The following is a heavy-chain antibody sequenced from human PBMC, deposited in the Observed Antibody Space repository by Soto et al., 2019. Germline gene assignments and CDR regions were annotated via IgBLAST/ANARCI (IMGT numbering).Heavy chain of an antibody. D-gene: IGHD1-20*01. CDR3: ARRRVITGTRASQYDMDV. CDR1: GDTFNTFA. V-gene: IGHV1-69*01. CDR2: IIPIFGTP. Sequence: QVQLVQSGAEVKKPGSSVRVSCKASGDTFNTFAISWGRQAPGQGLEWMGGIIPIFGTPDYAQHFPGRVTISADESTNKADLELSSLRSEDTAVYYCARRRVITGTRASQYDMDVWGQGTTVTVSS. J-gene: IGHJ6*02.